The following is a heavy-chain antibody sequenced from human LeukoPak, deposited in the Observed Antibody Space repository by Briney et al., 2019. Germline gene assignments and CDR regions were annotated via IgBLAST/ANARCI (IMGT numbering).Heavy chain of an antibody. CDR1: GGSIRSGRYY. CDR3: AIITVVKGYDY. Sequence: PSETLSLTCTVSGGSIRSGRYYWSWIRPPAGKGLEWIGRIYTSGSTNYNPSLKSRVTISVDTSKNQFSLTLSSVTAADTAVYYCAIITVVKGYDYWGQGTLVTVSS. CDR2: IYTSGST. D-gene: IGHD4-23*01. J-gene: IGHJ4*02. V-gene: IGHV4-61*02.